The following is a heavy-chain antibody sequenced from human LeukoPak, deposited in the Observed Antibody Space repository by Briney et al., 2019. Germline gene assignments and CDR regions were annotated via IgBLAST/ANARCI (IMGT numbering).Heavy chain of an antibody. D-gene: IGHD3-22*01. CDR3: AKRGVVIRVILVGFHKEAYYFDS. CDR2: ISDSGGST. CDR1: GLTLRNYG. V-gene: IGHV3-23*01. J-gene: IGHJ4*02. Sequence: GGSLRLSCAVSGLTLRNYGMSWVRQAPGKGLEWVAGISDSGGSTNYADSVKGRFTISRDNPKNTLYLQMNSLTAEDTAVYFCAKRGVVIRVILVGFHKEAYYFDSWGQGALVTVSS.